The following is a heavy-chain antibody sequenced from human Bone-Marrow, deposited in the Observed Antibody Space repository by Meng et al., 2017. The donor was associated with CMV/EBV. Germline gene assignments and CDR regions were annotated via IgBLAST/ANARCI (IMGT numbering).Heavy chain of an antibody. D-gene: IGHD5-24*01. CDR2: IIPIFGTA. V-gene: IGHV1-69*05. CDR3: VRGVEMARFSFDS. J-gene: IGHJ4*02. CDR1: GGTFSSYA. Sequence: SVKVSCKASGGTFSSYAICWVRQAPGQGLEWMGGIIPIFGTANYAQKFQGRVTITTDESTSTAYMELSSLRSEDTAVYYCVRGVEMARFSFDSWGQGTLVTVSS.